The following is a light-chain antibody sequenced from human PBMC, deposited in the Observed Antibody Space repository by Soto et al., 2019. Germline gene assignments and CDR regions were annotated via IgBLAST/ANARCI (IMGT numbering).Light chain of an antibody. CDR1: GSDIGNYNY. Sequence: QSALTQPASVSGSPGQSITISCTGTGSDIGNYNYVSWYQQHPGKAPKLMIYEVSNRPSGVSNRFSGSKSGNTASLTISGLQAEDEADYYCSSYTSSSTLVFGTGTKVTAL. V-gene: IGLV2-14*01. J-gene: IGLJ1*01. CDR3: SSYTSSSTLV. CDR2: EVS.